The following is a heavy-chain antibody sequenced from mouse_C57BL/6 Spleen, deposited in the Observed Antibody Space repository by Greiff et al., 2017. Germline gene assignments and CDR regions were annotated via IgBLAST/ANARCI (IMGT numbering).Heavy chain of an antibody. CDR1: GYTFTSYW. CDR2: IDPSDSYT. Sequence: QVQLQQPGAELVMPGASVKLSCKASGYTFTSYWMHWVKQRPGQGLEWIGEIDPSDSYTNYNQKFKGKSTLTVDKSSSTAYMQLSSLTSEDSAVYYCARSPLDWYFDVWGTGTTVTVSS. J-gene: IGHJ1*03. CDR3: ARSPLDWYFDV. V-gene: IGHV1-69*01.